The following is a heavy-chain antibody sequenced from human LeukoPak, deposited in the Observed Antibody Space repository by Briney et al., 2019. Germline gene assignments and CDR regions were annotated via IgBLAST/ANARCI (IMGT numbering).Heavy chain of an antibody. CDR3: ARGGSSPGYPLSY. D-gene: IGHD1-1*01. Sequence: SETLSLTCTVSGGSISGSTYYWGWIRQPPGKGLEWIGTIFYSGRTSYNPSLTGRVIISVDTSKNQFSLKLTSVTAADTAVYYCARGGSSPGYPLSYWGQGALVTVSS. J-gene: IGHJ4*02. CDR1: GGSISGSTYY. V-gene: IGHV4-39*01. CDR2: IFYSGRT.